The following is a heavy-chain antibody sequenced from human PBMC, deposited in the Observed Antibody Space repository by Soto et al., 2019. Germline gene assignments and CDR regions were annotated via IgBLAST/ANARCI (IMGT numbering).Heavy chain of an antibody. Sequence: RASVKVSCKASGGTFSSYAISWVRQAPGQGLEWMGGIIPIFGTANYAQKFQGRVTITADESTSTAYMELSSLRFEDTAVYYCARAIVGPTTTGWFDPWGQGTLVTVSS. CDR2: IIPIFGTA. V-gene: IGHV1-69*13. CDR1: GGTFSSYA. J-gene: IGHJ5*02. CDR3: ARAIVGPTTTGWFDP. D-gene: IGHD1-26*01.